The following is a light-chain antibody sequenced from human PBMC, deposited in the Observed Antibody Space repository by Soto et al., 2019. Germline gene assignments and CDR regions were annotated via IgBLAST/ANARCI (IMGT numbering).Light chain of an antibody. CDR1: SSDVGGYSY. Sequence: QSALTQPRSVSGSPGQSVTISCTGTSSDVGGYSYVSWYQQHPGKAPKLMIYDVSKRPSGVPDRFSGSKSGNTASLTISGLQAEDEADYYCCSYAEWVFGGGTKLTVL. V-gene: IGLV2-11*01. J-gene: IGLJ3*02. CDR3: CSYAEWV. CDR2: DVS.